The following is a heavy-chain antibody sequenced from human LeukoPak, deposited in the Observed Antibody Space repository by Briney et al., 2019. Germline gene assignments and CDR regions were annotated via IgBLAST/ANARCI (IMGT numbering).Heavy chain of an antibody. CDR1: GFTFSRYW. CDR3: KSGGAAPGSFDY. J-gene: IGHJ4*02. Sequence: GGSLRLSCAASGFTFSRYWVSWMRQAPGKGLEWVANIKYNGYEEYYVDSVKGRFTISRDNAKKSLYLQLNSLRVEDTAVYYCKSGGAAPGSFDYWGQGTLVTVSP. D-gene: IGHD1-1*01. V-gene: IGHV3-7*01. CDR2: IKYNGYEE.